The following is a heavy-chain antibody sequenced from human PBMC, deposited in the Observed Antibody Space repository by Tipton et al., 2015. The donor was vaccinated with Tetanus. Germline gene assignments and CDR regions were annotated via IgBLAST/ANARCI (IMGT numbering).Heavy chain of an antibody. CDR3: ARSPSLYDGSGSSYLHWYFDL. J-gene: IGHJ2*01. CDR1: GYSFTTYW. D-gene: IGHD3-22*01. V-gene: IGHV5-51*01. CDR2: IYPGDSET. Sequence: QLVQSGAEVKKPGESLKISCKGSGYSFTTYWIGWVRQMPGKGLEWMGIIYPGDSETRYSPSFQGRVTFSADTSLYPAYLQWSSVKASDSAIYYCARSPSLYDGSGSSYLHWYFDLWGRGTLVTVSS.